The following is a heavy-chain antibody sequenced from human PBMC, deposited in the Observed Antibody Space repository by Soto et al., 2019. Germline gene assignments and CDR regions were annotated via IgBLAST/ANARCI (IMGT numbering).Heavy chain of an antibody. J-gene: IGHJ4*02. D-gene: IGHD4-17*01. Sequence: SETLSLTCTVSGGSISDYYWSWIRLPPGKGLEWIGYIFHSGSTNYIPSLKSRVTISVDTSKNQFSLKLRSVTAADTAVYFCATTGLGVGDSYFDFWGQGTLVTVSS. V-gene: IGHV4-59*01. CDR2: IFHSGST. CDR1: GGSISDYY. CDR3: ATTGLGVGDSYFDF.